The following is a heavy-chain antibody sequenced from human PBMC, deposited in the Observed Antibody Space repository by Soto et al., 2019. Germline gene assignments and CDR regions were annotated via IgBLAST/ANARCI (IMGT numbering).Heavy chain of an antibody. CDR2: IIPIFGTA. CDR3: AREGASGAHIGY. Sequence: QVQLVQSGAEVKKPGSSVKVSCKASGGTFSSYAISWVRQAPGQGLEWMGGIIPIFGTANYAQKFQGRVTITADESTSTVYMELSSLRSEDTAVYYFAREGASGAHIGYWGQGTLVTVSS. V-gene: IGHV1-69*01. J-gene: IGHJ4*02. D-gene: IGHD2-15*01. CDR1: GGTFSSYA.